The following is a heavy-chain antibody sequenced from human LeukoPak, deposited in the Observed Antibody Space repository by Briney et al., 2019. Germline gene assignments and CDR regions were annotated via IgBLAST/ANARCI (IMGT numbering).Heavy chain of an antibody. D-gene: IGHD1-26*01. V-gene: IGHV3-30-3*01. CDR1: GFTFSSYA. Sequence: GGSLRLSCAASGFTFSSYAMPWVRQAPGKGLEWVAVISYDGSNKYYADSVKGRFTISRDNSKNTLYLQMNSLRAEDTAVYYCARGSAPSGINNWFDPWGQGTLVTVSS. CDR3: ARGSAPSGINNWFDP. J-gene: IGHJ5*02. CDR2: ISYDGSNK.